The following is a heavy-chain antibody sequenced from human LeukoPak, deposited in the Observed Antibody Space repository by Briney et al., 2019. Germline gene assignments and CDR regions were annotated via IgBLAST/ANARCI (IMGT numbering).Heavy chain of an antibody. CDR2: IRSKANSYAT. CDR3: ARVFSSGWTYYYYYYMDV. V-gene: IGHV3-73*01. D-gene: IGHD6-19*01. J-gene: IGHJ6*03. CDR1: GFTFSGSA. Sequence: GGSLRLSCAASGFTFSGSAIHWVRQASGKGLEWLGRIRSKANSYATAYGASVEGRFTISRDDSKNTAYLQMNSLITEDTAVYYCARVFSSGWTYYYYYYMDVWGKGTTVTISS.